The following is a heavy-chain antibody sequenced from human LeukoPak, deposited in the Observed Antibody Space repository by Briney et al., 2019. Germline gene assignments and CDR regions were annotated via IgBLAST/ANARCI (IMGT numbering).Heavy chain of an antibody. CDR1: GFTFSSYG. V-gene: IGHV3-30*18. J-gene: IGHJ4*02. CDR2: ISYDGSNK. CDR3: AKGRYYFDY. Sequence: GGSLRLSCAASGFTFSSYGMHWVRQAPGKGLEWVAVISYDGSNKYYADSVKGRFTISRDNSKNTLYLQMNSLRAEDMAVYYCAKGRYYFDYWGQGTLVTVSS.